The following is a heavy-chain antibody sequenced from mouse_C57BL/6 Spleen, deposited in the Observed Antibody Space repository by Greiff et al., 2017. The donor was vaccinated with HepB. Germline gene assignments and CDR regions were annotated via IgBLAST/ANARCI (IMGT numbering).Heavy chain of an antibody. Sequence: QVQLQQPGAELVRPGSSVKLSCKASGYTFTSYWMHWVKQRPIQGLEWIGNIDPSDSETHYNQKFKDKATLTVDKSSSTAYMQLSSLTSEDSAVYYCARDDSSYVWYFDVWGTGTTVTVSS. CDR1: GYTFTSYW. J-gene: IGHJ1*03. CDR2: IDPSDSET. V-gene: IGHV1-52*01. CDR3: ARDDSSYVWYFDV. D-gene: IGHD1-1*01.